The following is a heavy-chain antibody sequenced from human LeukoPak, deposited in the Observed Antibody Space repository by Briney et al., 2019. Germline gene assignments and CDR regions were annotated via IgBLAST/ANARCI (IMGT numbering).Heavy chain of an antibody. D-gene: IGHD2-2*01. V-gene: IGHV3-7*03. CDR2: IKQDGSEK. CDR1: GFTFSSYW. Sequence: GSLRLSCAASGFTFSSYWMSWVRQAPGMGLEWVADIKQDGSEKYYVDSVKGRFTISRDNAKNSLYLQMNSLRAEDTAVYYCARDLGGIVPAATFDYWGQGTLVTVSS. J-gene: IGHJ4*02. CDR3: ARDLGGIVPAATFDY.